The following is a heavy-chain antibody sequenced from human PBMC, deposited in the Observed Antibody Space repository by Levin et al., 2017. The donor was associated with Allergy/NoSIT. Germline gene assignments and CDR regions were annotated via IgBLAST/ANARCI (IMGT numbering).Heavy chain of an antibody. D-gene: IGHD2-8*02. J-gene: IGHJ4*02. CDR2: ISGSGGST. V-gene: IGHV3-23*01. CDR3: AKDRNVGIVLVVYAIIGGAFDY. Sequence: GGSLRLSCAASGFTFSSYAMSWVRQAPGKGLEWVSAISGSGGSTYYADSVKGRFTISRDNSKNTLYLQMNSLRAEDTAVYYCAKDRNVGIVLVVYAIIGGAFDYWGQGTLVTVSS. CDR1: GFTFSSYA.